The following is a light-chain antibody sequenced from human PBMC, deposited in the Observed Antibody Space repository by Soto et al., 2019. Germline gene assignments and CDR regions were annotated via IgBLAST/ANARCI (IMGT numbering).Light chain of an antibody. CDR1: SSDVGTYDF. Sequence: QSALAQPRSVSGSPGQSVTISCTGTSSDVGTYDFVSWYQQHPGKAPRLMIFDVSERSSGVPDRFSGSKSGNTASLTISGLQAEDEADYYCCLYAVTLYVFGTGTKVTV. CDR3: CLYAVTLYV. V-gene: IGLV2-11*01. J-gene: IGLJ1*01. CDR2: DVS.